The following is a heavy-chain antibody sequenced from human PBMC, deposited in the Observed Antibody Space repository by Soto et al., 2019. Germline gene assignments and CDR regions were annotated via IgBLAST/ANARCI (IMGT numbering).Heavy chain of an antibody. CDR2: IYYSGRT. D-gene: IGHD2-21*02. V-gene: IGHV4-39*01. CDR3: ARQRTTVVTQAYFDH. CDR1: GESISSSSYY. Sequence: SETLSLTCLVDGESISSSSYYWGWIRQPPGKGLEWIGSIYYSGRTYYNPSFKSRVTISIDTSKNQFSLKLSSVTATDTAVYYCARQRTTVVTQAYFDHWGQGALVTVSS. J-gene: IGHJ4*02.